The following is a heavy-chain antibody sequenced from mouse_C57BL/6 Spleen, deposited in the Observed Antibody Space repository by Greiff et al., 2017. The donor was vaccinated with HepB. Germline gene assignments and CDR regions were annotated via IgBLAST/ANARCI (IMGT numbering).Heavy chain of an antibody. CDR1: GFTFSDYG. D-gene: IGHD2-1*01. CDR3: ARALAYHGNRGYAMDY. Sequence: EVQRVESGGGLVKPGGSLKLSCAASGFTFSDYGMHWVRQAPEKGLEWVAYISSGSSTIYYADTVKGRFTISRDNAKNTLFLQMTSLRSEDTAMYYCARALAYHGNRGYAMDYWGQGTSVTVSS. CDR2: ISSGSSTI. J-gene: IGHJ4*01. V-gene: IGHV5-17*01.